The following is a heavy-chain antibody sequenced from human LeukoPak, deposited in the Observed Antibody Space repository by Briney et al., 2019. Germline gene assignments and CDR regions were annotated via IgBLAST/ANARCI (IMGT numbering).Heavy chain of an antibody. Sequence: GGSLRLSCAASGFTFSSYGMHWVRQAPGKGLEWVAVIWYDGSNKYYADSVKGRFTISRDNSKNTLYLQMNSLRAEDTAVYYCARALNWDNAFDIWGQGTMVTVSS. CDR1: GFTFSSYG. V-gene: IGHV3-33*01. CDR2: IWYDGSNK. J-gene: IGHJ3*02. CDR3: ARALNWDNAFDI. D-gene: IGHD1/OR15-1a*01.